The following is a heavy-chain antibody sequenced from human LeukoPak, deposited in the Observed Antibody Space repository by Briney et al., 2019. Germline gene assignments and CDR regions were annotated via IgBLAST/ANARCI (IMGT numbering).Heavy chain of an antibody. Sequence: GGSLRLSCAASGFTFSDYYMSWIRQAPGKGLEWVSYISSSGTTIYYADSVKGRFTISRDNAKNSLYLQMNSLRAEDTAVYFCARLGRYCSSGSCFVGHWGQGTLVTVSS. D-gene: IGHD2-15*01. CDR2: ISSSGTTI. J-gene: IGHJ5*02. CDR1: GFTFSDYY. V-gene: IGHV3-11*04. CDR3: ARLGRYCSSGSCFVGH.